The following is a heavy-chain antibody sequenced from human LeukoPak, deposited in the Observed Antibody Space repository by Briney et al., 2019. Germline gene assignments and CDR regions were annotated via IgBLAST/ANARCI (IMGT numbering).Heavy chain of an antibody. D-gene: IGHD3-10*01. CDR2: VYHSGTT. CDR3: VRDKRGITMVRGVIDNYYYYGMDV. Sequence: SETLSLTCAVSNGPISNSHWWSWVRQPPGKGLEWIGEVYHSGTTTYNPSLRSRVTISADKSKDQFSLKVTSVTAADTAVYYCVRDKRGITMVRGVIDNYYYYGMDVWGQGTTVTVSS. CDR1: NGPISNSHW. J-gene: IGHJ6*02. V-gene: IGHV4-4*02.